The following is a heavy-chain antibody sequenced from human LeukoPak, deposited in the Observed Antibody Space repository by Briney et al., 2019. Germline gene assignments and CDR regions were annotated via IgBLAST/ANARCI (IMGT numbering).Heavy chain of an antibody. J-gene: IGHJ1*01. Sequence: PGGSLRLACAASGFTFSSFAMSWVRQAPGKGLEWVSTIRTSGGSTFYADSVQGRFTISRDNSKNTLYLQMNSLRAEDTAVYYCAKDMIAAADILYFQHWGQGTLVTVSS. CDR2: IRTSGGST. D-gene: IGHD6-13*01. CDR3: AKDMIAAADILYFQH. CDR1: GFTFSSFA. V-gene: IGHV3-23*01.